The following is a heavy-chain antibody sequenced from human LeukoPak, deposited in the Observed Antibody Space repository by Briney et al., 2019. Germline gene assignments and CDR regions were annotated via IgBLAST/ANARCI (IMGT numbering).Heavy chain of an antibody. J-gene: IGHJ5*02. V-gene: IGHV4-59*08. Sequence: SSDTLSLTRTLSGRSISIYYWSWIRPPPEKRLECSVYIYYSGSNNYNPSLKSRVTISVDTSKNQFSLKLSSVTAADTAVDYCARHLVGGWYGHNWFDPWGQGTLVTVSS. CDR3: ARHLVGGWYGHNWFDP. CDR2: IYYSGSN. CDR1: GRSISIYY. D-gene: IGHD6-19*01.